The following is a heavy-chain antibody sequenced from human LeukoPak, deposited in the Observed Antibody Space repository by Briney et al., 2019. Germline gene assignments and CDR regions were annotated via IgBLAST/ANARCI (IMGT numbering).Heavy chain of an antibody. CDR2: ISSNGGST. V-gene: IGHV3-64*05. CDR1: GFTFSSYA. Sequence: GGSPRLSCSASGFTFSSYAMHWVRQAPGKGLEYVSAISSNGGSTYYADSVKGRFTISRDNSKNTLYFQMSTLRAEDTAVYYCVKGRGRELVTYFFDYWGQGTLVTVSS. D-gene: IGHD1-7*01. J-gene: IGHJ4*02. CDR3: VKGRGRELVTYFFDY.